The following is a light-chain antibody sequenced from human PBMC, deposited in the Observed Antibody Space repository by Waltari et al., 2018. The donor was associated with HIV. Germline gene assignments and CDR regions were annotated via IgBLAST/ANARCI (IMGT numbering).Light chain of an antibody. V-gene: IGLV1-47*01. J-gene: IGLJ1*01. CDR3: AAWDDTLSSYV. Sequence: QSVLTQPPSASGTPGQRVTLSCSGSHSNTGSTDVYWFQPHPGTAPKLPIYRTNQRRSGVPDRFSGSKSGTSASLAISGLRSDDEADYYCAAWDDTLSSYVFGTGTTVTV. CDR1: HSNTGSTD. CDR2: RTN.